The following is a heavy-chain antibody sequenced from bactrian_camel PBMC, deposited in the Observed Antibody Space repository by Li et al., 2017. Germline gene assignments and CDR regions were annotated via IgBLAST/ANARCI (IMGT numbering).Heavy chain of an antibody. CDR3: VRGLGGQWFDY. CDR1: AYIFSSCG. CDR2: IDSDGST. Sequence: HVQLVESGGGLVQPGGSLRLACAASAYIFSSCGMGWYRQAPGKERELVTAIDSDGSTSYADSVKGRFTISQDNAKNTLYLQMNSLKSEDTALYYCVRGLGGQWFDYWGQGTQVTVS. J-gene: IGHJ4*01. D-gene: IGHD2*01. V-gene: IGHV3S53*01.